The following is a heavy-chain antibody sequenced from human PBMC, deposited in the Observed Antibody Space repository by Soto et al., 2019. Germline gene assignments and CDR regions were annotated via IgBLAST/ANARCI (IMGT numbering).Heavy chain of an antibody. CDR1: GSSLTHYY. CDR3: ARHGGLYGDFSFDY. CDR2: VYYSGST. J-gene: IGHJ4*02. V-gene: IGHV4-59*08. Sequence: QVQLQESGPGLVKPSETLSLTGTVSGSSLTHYYWSWIRQPPGKGLEWIGYVYYSGSTNYNPSLKSRVTISVDTSKNQFSLKLSSVTAADTAVYYCARHGGLYGDFSFDYWGQGTLVTVSS. D-gene: IGHD4-17*01.